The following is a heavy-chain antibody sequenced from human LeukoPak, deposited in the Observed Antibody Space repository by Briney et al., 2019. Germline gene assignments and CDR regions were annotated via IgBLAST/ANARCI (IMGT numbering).Heavy chain of an antibody. CDR1: GYTFTGYY. V-gene: IGHV1-2*02. D-gene: IGHD1-7*01. J-gene: IGHJ4*02. Sequence: SVKVSCKATGYTFTGYYMHWVRQAPGQGLEWMGWINPNSGGTNYAQKFQGRVTMTRDTSISTAYMELSRLRSDDTAVYYCARILTGTTKEYYFDYWGQGTLVTVSS. CDR3: ARILTGTTKEYYFDY. CDR2: INPNSGGT.